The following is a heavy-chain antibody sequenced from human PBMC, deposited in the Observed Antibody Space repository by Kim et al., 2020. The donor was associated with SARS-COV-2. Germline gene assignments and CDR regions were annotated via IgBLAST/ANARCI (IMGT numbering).Heavy chain of an antibody. Sequence: SETLSLTCTVSGGSISNSDYYWAWIRQPPGKGLEWIVNVYYTGSTHYNPSLKSRVTVSLDTSKNHFSLNLTSVTAADTAVYYCARNPLAMAGLDSWGQGPLFILSA. J-gene: IGHJ4*02. CDR3: ARNPLAMAGLDS. D-gene: IGHD2-8*01. CDR2: VYYTGST. V-gene: IGHV4-39*02. CDR1: GGSISNSDYY.